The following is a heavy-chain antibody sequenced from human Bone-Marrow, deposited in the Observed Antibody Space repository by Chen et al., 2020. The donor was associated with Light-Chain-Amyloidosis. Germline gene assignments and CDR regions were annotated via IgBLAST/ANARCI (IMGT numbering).Heavy chain of an antibody. D-gene: IGHD3-22*01. CDR2: ISTYIGNT. V-gene: IGHV1-18*01. CDR3: ARTYDSSVDDSVYGYDY. J-gene: IGHJ4*02. Sequence: QVQLVQSGAEVKRPGASVKVSCKASGYTFTNYGINWVRQAPGQGLEWMGWISTYIGNTKYAQELQGRVTMTTDTSTNTAYMELRSLISDDTAVYYCARTYDSSVDDSVYGYDYWGQGSQVTVSS. CDR1: GYTFTNYG.